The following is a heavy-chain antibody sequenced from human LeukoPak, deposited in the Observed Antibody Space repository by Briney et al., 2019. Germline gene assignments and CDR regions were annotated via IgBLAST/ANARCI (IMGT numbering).Heavy chain of an antibody. V-gene: IGHV1-2*06. D-gene: IGHD6-13*01. J-gene: IGHJ4*02. CDR3: ARAELYSSSWHNY. CDR2: INPNSGGT. CDR1: GYTFTGYY. Sequence: ASVKVSCKASGYTFTGYYMHWVRQAPGQGLEWMGRINPNSGGTNYAQKFQGRVTMTRDTSISTAYMELSRLRSDDTAVYYCARAELYSSSWHNYWGQGTLVTVSS.